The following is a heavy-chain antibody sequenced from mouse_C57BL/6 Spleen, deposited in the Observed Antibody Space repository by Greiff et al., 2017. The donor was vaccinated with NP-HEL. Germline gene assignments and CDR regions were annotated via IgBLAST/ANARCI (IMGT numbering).Heavy chain of an antibody. D-gene: IGHD4-1*01. CDR1: GYAFSSSW. J-gene: IGHJ2*01. CDR2: IYPGDGDT. CDR3: ARLGITGTGDY. Sequence: QVQLQQSGPELVKPGASVKISCKASGYAFSSSWMNWVKQRPGKGLEWIGRIYPGDGDTNYNGKFKGKATLTADKSSSTAYMQLSSLTSEDSAVYFCARLGITGTGDYWGQGTTLTVSS. V-gene: IGHV1-82*01.